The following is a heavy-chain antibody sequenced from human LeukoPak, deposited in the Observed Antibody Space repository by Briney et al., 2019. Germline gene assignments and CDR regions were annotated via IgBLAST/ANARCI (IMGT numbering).Heavy chain of an antibody. CDR3: ARGGGVWGSYRLFDY. D-gene: IGHD3-16*02. J-gene: IGHJ4*02. CDR1: GGPFSGYY. CDR2: INHSGST. V-gene: IGHV4-34*01. Sequence: SETLSLTCAVYGGPFSGYYWSWIRQPPGKGLEWIGEINHSGSTNYNPSLKSRVTISVDTSKNQFSLKLSSVTAADTAVYYCARGGGVWGSYRLFDYWGQGTLVTVSS.